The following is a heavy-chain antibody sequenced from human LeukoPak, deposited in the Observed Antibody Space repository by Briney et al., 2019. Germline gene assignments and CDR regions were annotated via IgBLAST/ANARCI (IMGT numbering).Heavy chain of an antibody. CDR3: ARADSSGYYVGY. CDR2: IYYSGST. V-gene: IGHV4-31*03. D-gene: IGHD3-22*01. Sequence: PSETLSLTCTVSGGSISSGGYYWSWIRQHPGKGLEWIGYIYYSGSTYYNPSLKSRVTISVDTSKNQFSLKLSSVTAADTAVYYCARADSSGYYVGYWGQGTLVTVSS. J-gene: IGHJ4*02. CDR1: GGSISSGGYY.